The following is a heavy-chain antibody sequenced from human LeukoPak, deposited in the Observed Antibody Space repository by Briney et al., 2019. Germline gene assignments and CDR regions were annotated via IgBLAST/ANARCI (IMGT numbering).Heavy chain of an antibody. J-gene: IGHJ4*02. Sequence: SETLSLTCTVSGGPIRSHYWGWVRQPPAKGLEWIGYIYYSVTPTYNPSLKSRVTISIETSKNQFSLELSSVTAADTAVYYCARYNGALDFWGQGTLVTVSS. V-gene: IGHV4-59*11. CDR3: ARYNGALDF. D-gene: IGHD1-14*01. CDR1: GGPIRSHY. CDR2: IYYSVTP.